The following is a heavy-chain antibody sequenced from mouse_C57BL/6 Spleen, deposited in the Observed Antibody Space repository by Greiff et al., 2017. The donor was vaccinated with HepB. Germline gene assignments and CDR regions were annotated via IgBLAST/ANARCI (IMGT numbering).Heavy chain of an antibody. CDR3: TRERVTTDYYAMDY. V-gene: IGHV5-9-1*02. CDR2: ISSGGDYI. J-gene: IGHJ4*01. Sequence: EVMLVESGEGLVKPGGSLKLSCAASGFTFSSYAMSWVRQTPEKRLEWVAYISSGGDYIYYADTVKGRFTISRDNARNTLYLQMSSLKSEDTAMYYCTRERVTTDYYAMDYWGQGTSVTVSS. D-gene: IGHD1-1*01. CDR1: GFTFSSYA.